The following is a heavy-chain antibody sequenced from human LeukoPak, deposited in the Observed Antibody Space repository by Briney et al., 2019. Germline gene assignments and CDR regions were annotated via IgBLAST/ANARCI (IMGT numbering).Heavy chain of an antibody. J-gene: IGHJ5*02. CDR1: GFTFNNYV. Sequence: PGGSLRLSCAASGFTFNNYVMNWARQAPGKGLEWVSTISGSGETTYYAGSVKGRFTISRDNSKNALYLQMNGLRAEDTAIYYCAKFFSSGQQLLSNWFDPWGQGTLVTVSS. CDR2: ISGSGETT. D-gene: IGHD4-11*01. CDR3: AKFFSSGQQLLSNWFDP. V-gene: IGHV3-23*01.